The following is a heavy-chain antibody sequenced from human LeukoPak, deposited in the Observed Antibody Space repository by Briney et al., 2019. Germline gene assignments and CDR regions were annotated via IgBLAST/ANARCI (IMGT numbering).Heavy chain of an antibody. Sequence: SETLSLTCAVYGGSFSGYYWSWIRQPPGKGLEWIGEINHSGSTNYNPSLKSRVTISVDTSKNQFSLKLSSVTAADTAVYYCARGGPFIVVVPAARVNWFDPWGQGTLVTVSS. CDR1: GGSFSGYY. J-gene: IGHJ5*02. D-gene: IGHD2-2*01. CDR3: ARGGPFIVVVPAARVNWFDP. CDR2: INHSGST. V-gene: IGHV4-34*01.